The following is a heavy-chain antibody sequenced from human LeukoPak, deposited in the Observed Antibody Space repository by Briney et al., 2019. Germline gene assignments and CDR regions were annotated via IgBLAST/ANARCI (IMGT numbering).Heavy chain of an antibody. CDR2: IKQDGSEK. J-gene: IGHJ4*02. D-gene: IGHD6-19*01. V-gene: IGHV3-7*01. CDR1: GFTFSSYW. Sequence: PGGSLRLSCAASGFTFSSYWMSWVRQAPGKGLEWVANIKQDGSEKYYVDSVKGRFTISRDNAKNSLYLQMNSLRAEDTAVYYCARGSSGWLRGVDYWGQGTLVTVSS. CDR3: ARGSSGWLRGVDY.